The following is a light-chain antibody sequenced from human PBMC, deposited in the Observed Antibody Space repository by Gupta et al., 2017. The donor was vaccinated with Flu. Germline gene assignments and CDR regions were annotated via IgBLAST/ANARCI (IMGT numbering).Light chain of an antibody. J-gene: IGKJ2*03. Sequence: DIVMTQSPDSLAVSLGERATINCKSSQSVLYNSNNKNYLAWYQQKPGQPPKLLIYWASTRESGVPDRFSGSGSGTDFTLTISSLQAADVAVYYCQQYDSSPYSFGQGTKLEIK. CDR1: QSVLYNSNNKNY. CDR3: QQYDSSPYS. V-gene: IGKV4-1*01. CDR2: WAS.